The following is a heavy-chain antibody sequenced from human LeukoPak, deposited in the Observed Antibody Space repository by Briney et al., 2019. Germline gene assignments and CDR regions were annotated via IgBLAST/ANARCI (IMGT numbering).Heavy chain of an antibody. CDR3: ARSRGPYSSSSVDY. V-gene: IGHV1-46*01. D-gene: IGHD6-6*01. Sequence: ASVKVSCKASGYTFISYYIHWVRQAPEQGLEWMGIINPSGDSTNYAQKFQGRLTMTRDTSTSTVYMELSTLTSEDTAVYYCARSRGPYSSSSVDYWGQGTLVTVSS. J-gene: IGHJ4*02. CDR2: INPSGDST. CDR1: GYTFISYY.